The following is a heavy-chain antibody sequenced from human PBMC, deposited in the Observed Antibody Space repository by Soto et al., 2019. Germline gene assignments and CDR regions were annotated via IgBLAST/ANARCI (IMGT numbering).Heavy chain of an antibody. V-gene: IGHV1-69*04. CDR3: ASLRVRGYSGYDYYFDY. CDR1: GGTFSSYA. J-gene: IGHJ4*02. D-gene: IGHD5-12*01. Sequence: SVKVSCKASGGTFSSYAISWVRQAPGQGLEWMGRIIPILGIANYAQKFQGRVTITADKSTSTAYMELSSLRSEDTAVYYCASLRVRGYSGYDYYFDYWGQGTLVTVSS. CDR2: IIPILGIA.